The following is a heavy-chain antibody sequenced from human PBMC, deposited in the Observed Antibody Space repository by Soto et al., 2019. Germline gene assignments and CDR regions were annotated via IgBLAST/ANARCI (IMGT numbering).Heavy chain of an antibody. CDR1: GVTFSDYA. V-gene: IGHV3-30*18. J-gene: IGHJ4*02. CDR2: VSHVGRNT. Sequence: GGSLRLSCAASGVTFSDYAMHGVRQAPGKGREWVAVVSHVGRNTHYADSVKGRFTISRDSPKNTVSLEMTSLRAEDTAVYYCAKGGRQWLVTSDFNYWGQGALVTVSS. CDR3: AKGGRQWLVTSDFNY. D-gene: IGHD6-19*01.